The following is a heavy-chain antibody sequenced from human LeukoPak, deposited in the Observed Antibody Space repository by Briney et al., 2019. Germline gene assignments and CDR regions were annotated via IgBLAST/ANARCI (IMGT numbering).Heavy chain of an antibody. CDR3: ARSTIFGVVTFDY. CDR1: GFTFSSYS. J-gene: IGHJ4*02. Sequence: GGSLRLSCAASGFTFSSYSMNWVRQAPGKGPEWVSSISSSSSYIYYADSVKGRFTISRDNAKNSLYLQMNSLRAEDTAVYYCARSTIFGVVTFDYWGQGTLVTVSS. CDR2: ISSSSSYI. D-gene: IGHD3-3*01. V-gene: IGHV3-21*01.